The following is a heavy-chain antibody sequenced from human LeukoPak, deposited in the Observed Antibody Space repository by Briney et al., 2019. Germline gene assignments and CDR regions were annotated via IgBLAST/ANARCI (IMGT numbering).Heavy chain of an antibody. Sequence: GASVKVSCKASGYTFTGYYMHWVRQAPGQGLEWMGRINPNSGGTYYAQKFQGRVTMTRDTSISTAYMELSRLRSDDTAVYYCARGLEDGWPFDYWGQGTLVTVST. CDR2: INPNSGGT. J-gene: IGHJ4*02. CDR3: ARGLEDGWPFDY. V-gene: IGHV1-2*06. D-gene: IGHD2-15*01. CDR1: GYTFTGYY.